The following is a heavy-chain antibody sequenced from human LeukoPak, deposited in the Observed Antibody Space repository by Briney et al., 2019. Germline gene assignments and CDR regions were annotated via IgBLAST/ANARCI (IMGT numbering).Heavy chain of an antibody. CDR1: GFTFSSYG. CDR3: ARALMVRGVEFDY. Sequence: TGGSLRLSCAASGFTFSSYGMHWVRQAPGKGLEWVAFIRYDGSNKYYADSVKGRFTISRDNSKNTLYLQMNSLRAEDTAVYYCARALMVRGVEFDYWGQGTLVTVSS. CDR2: IRYDGSNK. V-gene: IGHV3-30*02. J-gene: IGHJ4*02. D-gene: IGHD3-10*01.